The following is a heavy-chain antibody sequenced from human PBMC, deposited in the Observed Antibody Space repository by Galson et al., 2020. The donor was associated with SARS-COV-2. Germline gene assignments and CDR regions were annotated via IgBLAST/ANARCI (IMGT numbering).Heavy chain of an antibody. CDR1: GFTVSSNY. Sequence: GESLKISCAASGFTVSSNYMSWVRQAPGKGLEWVSVIYSGGSTYYADSVKGRFTISRDNSKNTLYLQMNSLRAEDTAVYYCARGRRDYYYDSSGYYRGDYYGMDVGGQGTTVTVSS. D-gene: IGHD3-22*01. V-gene: IGHV3-66*01. J-gene: IGHJ6*02. CDR3: ARGRRDYYYDSSGYYRGDYYGMDV. CDR2: IYSGGST.